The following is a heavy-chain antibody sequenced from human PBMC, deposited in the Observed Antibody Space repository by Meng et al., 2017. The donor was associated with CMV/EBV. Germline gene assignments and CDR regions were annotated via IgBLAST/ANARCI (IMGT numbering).Heavy chain of an antibody. Sequence: QGHLVQDGAEVKDTGAPVKAPCKASVYTFTSYGISWVRQAPGQGLEWMGWISAYNGNTNYAQKLQGRVTMTTDTSTSTAYMELRSLRSDDTAVYYCARDRTMVRGVTGYWGQGTLVTVSS. D-gene: IGHD3-10*01. J-gene: IGHJ4*02. CDR2: ISAYNGNT. CDR3: ARDRTMVRGVTGY. V-gene: IGHV1-18*01. CDR1: VYTFTSYG.